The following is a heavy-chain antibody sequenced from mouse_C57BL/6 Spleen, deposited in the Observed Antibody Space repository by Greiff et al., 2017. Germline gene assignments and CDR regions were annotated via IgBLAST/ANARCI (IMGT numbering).Heavy chain of an antibody. CDR1: GFTFSSYA. D-gene: IGHD1-2*01. CDR3: ARDNGDYAMDY. Sequence: VQLKESGGGLVKPGGSLKLSCAASGFTFSSYAMSWVRQTPEKRLEWVATISDGCSYTYYPDKVKGRFTISRDNAKNNLYLQMSHLKSEDTAMYYCARDNGDYAMDYWGQGTSVTVSS. CDR2: ISDGCSYT. V-gene: IGHV5-4*01. J-gene: IGHJ4*01.